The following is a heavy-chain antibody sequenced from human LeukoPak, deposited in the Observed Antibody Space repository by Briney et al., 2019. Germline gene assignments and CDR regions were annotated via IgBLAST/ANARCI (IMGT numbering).Heavy chain of an antibody. CDR3: AKDQCTRTSCDGYPGY. J-gene: IGHJ4*02. V-gene: IGHV3-30*02. CDR2: IHFDGSTK. CDR1: GFTFSSYG. D-gene: IGHD2-2*01. Sequence: PGGSLRLSCAASGFTFSSYGMHWVRRAPGKGLEWVALIHFDGSTKYSGDSVKGRFTISRDNSKNTLYLQMNSLRPEDTAVYYCAKDQCTRTSCDGYPGYWGQGSLVTVSS.